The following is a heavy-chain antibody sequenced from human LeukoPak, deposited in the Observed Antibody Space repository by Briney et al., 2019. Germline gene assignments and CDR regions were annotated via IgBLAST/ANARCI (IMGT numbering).Heavy chain of an antibody. CDR3: ARVVCTSCPYFDY. CDR1: GGSISSSSYY. CDR2: IYYSGST. D-gene: IGHD2-2*01. J-gene: IGHJ4*02. Sequence: PSETLSLTCTVSGGSISSSSYYWGWIRQPPGKGLEWIGSIYYSGSTYYNPSLKSRVTISVDTSKNQFSLNLSSVTAADTAVYYCARVVCTSCPYFDYWGQGTLVTVSS. V-gene: IGHV4-39*07.